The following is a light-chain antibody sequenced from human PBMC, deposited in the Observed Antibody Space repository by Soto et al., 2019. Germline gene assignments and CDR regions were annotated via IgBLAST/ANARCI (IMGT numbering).Light chain of an antibody. V-gene: IGLV4-69*01. CDR2: LDSDGSH. Sequence: QPVLTQSPSASASLGASVKLTCTLSSGHSSYAIAWHQQQPEKGPRYLMKLDSDGSHTKGDAIPDRFSGSSSGAERYLTISSLQSEDEADYYCQTWGTGSHLVFGGGTKLTVL. J-gene: IGLJ2*01. CDR3: QTWGTGSHLV. CDR1: SGHSSYA.